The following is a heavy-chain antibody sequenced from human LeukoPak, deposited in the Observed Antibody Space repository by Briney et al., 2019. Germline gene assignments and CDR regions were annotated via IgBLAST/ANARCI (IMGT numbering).Heavy chain of an antibody. CDR2: ITASGGNT. J-gene: IGHJ4*02. V-gene: IGHV3-23*01. D-gene: IGHD5-18*01. CDR1: GFTFSSYA. CDR3: AKGNGYSYGRYYFDH. Sequence: GGSLRLSCAASGFTFSSYAMGWVRQAPGKGLEWVSAITASGGNTYYADSVKGRFTISRDNSKNTLYLQVNSLRAVDTAVYYCAKGNGYSYGRYYFDHWGQGTLVTVSS.